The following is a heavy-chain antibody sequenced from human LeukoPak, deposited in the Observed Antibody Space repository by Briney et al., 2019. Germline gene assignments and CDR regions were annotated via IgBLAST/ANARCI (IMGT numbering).Heavy chain of an antibody. J-gene: IGHJ4*02. CDR1: GGSISSSSYY. D-gene: IGHD6-6*01. CDR3: ARDRFIWARPARSPEYYFDY. CDR2: INHSGST. Sequence: PSETLSLTCTVSGGSISSSSYYWGWIRQPPGKGLEWIGEINHSGSTNYNPSLKSRVTISVDTSKNQFSLKLSSVTAADTAVYYCARDRFIWARPARSPEYYFDYWGQGTLVTVSS. V-gene: IGHV4-39*07.